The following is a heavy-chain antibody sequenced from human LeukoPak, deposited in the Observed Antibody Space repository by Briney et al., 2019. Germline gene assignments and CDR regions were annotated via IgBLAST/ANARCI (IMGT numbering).Heavy chain of an antibody. CDR3: AREAYGSGNYYSDY. V-gene: IGHV3-74*01. CDR2: IHKDGSST. Sequence: PGGTLRLSCAASGFTFSSKWLHWVRQAPGKGLVWVSRIHKDGSSTPYADSVKGRFTISRDNAKNTLYLQMNSLRAEDTAMYYCAREAYGSGNYYSDYWGEGTLVTVSS. D-gene: IGHD3-10*01. J-gene: IGHJ4*02. CDR1: GFTFSSKW.